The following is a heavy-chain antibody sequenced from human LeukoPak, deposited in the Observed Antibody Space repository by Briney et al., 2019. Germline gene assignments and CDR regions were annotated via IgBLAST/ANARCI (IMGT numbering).Heavy chain of an antibody. D-gene: IGHD3-22*01. CDR2: ISAYNGNT. J-gene: IGHJ4*02. CDR3: AREVTNYYDSSGYYYGRHYFDY. CDR1: GYTFTSYG. Sequence: ASVKVSCKASGYTFTSYGINWVRQAPGQGLEWMGWISAYNGNTNYAQKLQGRVTMTTDTSTSTAYMELRSLRSDDTAVYYCAREVTNYYDSSGYYYGRHYFDYWGQGTLVTVSS. V-gene: IGHV1-18*01.